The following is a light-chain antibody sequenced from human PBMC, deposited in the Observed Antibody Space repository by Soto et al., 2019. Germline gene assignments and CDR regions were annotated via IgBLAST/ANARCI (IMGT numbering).Light chain of an antibody. J-gene: IGLJ1*01. Sequence: VLTQPPSASGTPGQRVSISCSGSRSNIGSNSVNWYQHLPGTAPKLFIYDNNERPSGVPDRISGSKSGSAASLAISGLQSEDEADYYCAAWDDSLNGPVFGTGTKVTVL. V-gene: IGLV1-44*01. CDR3: AAWDDSLNGPV. CDR1: RSNIGSNS. CDR2: DNN.